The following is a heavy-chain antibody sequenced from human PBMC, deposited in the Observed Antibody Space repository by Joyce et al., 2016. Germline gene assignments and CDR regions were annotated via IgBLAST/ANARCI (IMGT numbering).Heavy chain of an antibody. D-gene: IGHD3-10*01. CDR1: GDSFSDTSYY. CDR3: ATSLPSRVGGFQFFGLDV. V-gene: IGHV4-61*01. J-gene: IGHJ6*02. CDR2: SYNSETT. Sequence: HLQESGPGLVKPSETLSLTCTISGDSFSDTSYYWSWIRQPPGKGLEWLGISYNSETTHYKPSLGGRPSISASAAKKQFSLRLTAVTSADSAVYYCATSLPSRVGGFQFFGLDVWGQGTTVIVS.